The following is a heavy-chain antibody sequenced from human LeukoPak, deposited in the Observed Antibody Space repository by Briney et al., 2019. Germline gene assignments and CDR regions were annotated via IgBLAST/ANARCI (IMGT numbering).Heavy chain of an antibody. D-gene: IGHD3-10*01. CDR2: INHSGST. CDR1: GGSFSGYY. V-gene: IGHV4-34*01. J-gene: IGHJ4*02. CDR3: ARRIRPMVRGGPTDY. Sequence: PSETLSLTCAVYGGSFSGYYWSWIRQPPGKGLEWIGEINHSGSTNYNPSLKSRVTISVDTSKNQFSLKLSSVTAADTAVYYCARRIRPMVRGGPTDYWGQGTLVTVSS.